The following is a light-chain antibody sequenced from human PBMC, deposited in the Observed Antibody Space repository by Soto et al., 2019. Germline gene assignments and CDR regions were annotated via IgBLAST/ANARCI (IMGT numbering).Light chain of an antibody. V-gene: IGKV1-5*03. Sequence: DIQMTQSPSTLSASVGDRVTITCRASQSIDSWLAWYQQKPGKAPKLLIYKTSSLESGVPSRFSGSGSRTEFSLTISSLQPDYFATYYCQQYNSFSLTFGGGTRVEVK. CDR3: QQYNSFSLT. CDR1: QSIDSW. CDR2: KTS. J-gene: IGKJ4*01.